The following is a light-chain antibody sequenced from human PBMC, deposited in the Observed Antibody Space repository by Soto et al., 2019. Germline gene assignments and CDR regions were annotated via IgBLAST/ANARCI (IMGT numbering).Light chain of an antibody. V-gene: IGKV3-20*01. J-gene: IGKJ5*01. Sequence: EIVLSQSPGTLSLSPGGKASLSCSASQSVSSTYLAWYQQKPGQAPRLLIYGASSRETGIPDTFSGSGSGTDFTLTISRLEPEDFAVYYCQQYDSSPYTFGQGARLEI. CDR2: GAS. CDR3: QQYDSSPYT. CDR1: QSVSSTY.